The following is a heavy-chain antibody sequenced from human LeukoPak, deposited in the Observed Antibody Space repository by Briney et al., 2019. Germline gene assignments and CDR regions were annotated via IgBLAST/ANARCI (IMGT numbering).Heavy chain of an antibody. V-gene: IGHV1-69*13. CDR3: AREPLGCGGDCHFDY. Sequence: SVKVSCKTSGGTYSSYAFSWMRQAPGQGLEWVGRIIPIYNPVDYTRRFQGRVTITADESTNIVYLELSSLRYDDTAVYYCAREPLGCGGDCHFDYWGQGTLVTVSS. J-gene: IGHJ4*02. CDR1: GGTYSSYA. CDR2: IIPIYNPV. D-gene: IGHD2-21*02.